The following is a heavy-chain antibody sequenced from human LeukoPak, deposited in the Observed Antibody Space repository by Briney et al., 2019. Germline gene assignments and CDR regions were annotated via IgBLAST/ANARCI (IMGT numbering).Heavy chain of an antibody. CDR3: ARANYYDSSGYADY. CDR1: GFTFSSYA. D-gene: IGHD3-22*01. J-gene: IGHJ4*02. CDR2: ISYDGSNK. Sequence: PGGSLRLSCAASGFTFSSYAMHWVRQAPDKGLEWVAVISYDGSNKYYADSVKGRFTISRDNSKNTLYLQMNSLRAEDTAVYCCARANYYDSSGYADYWGQGTLVTVSS. V-gene: IGHV3-30-3*01.